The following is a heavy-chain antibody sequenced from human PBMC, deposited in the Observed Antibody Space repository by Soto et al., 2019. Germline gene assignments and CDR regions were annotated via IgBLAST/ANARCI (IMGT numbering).Heavy chain of an antibody. Sequence: SETLSLTCTVSGGSISSGGHYWSWIRQHPGKGLEWIGYIYYTGSAYYNPSLKSRVTISVDTSKNQFSLKLTSVTAADTAIYYCARSYDSGVDYWGQGTLVTVSS. D-gene: IGHD3-3*01. CDR1: GGSISSGGHY. J-gene: IGHJ4*02. V-gene: IGHV4-31*03. CDR2: IYYTGSA. CDR3: ARSYDSGVDY.